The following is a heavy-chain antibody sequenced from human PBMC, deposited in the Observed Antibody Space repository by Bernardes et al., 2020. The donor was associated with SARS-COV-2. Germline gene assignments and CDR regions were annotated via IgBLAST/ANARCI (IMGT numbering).Heavy chain of an antibody. CDR2: ISSSSSYI. CDR1: GFTFRDCS. D-gene: IGHD2-15*01. CDR3: ALEDGF. Sequence: GGYLRLYRVASGFTFRDCSMNWVRQGTGKGLEWVSSISSSSSYIYNADSVKGRFTISRDNAKNSLYLQMNSLRAEDTAVYYCALEDGFWGQGTLVTVSS. J-gene: IGHJ4*02. V-gene: IGHV3-21*01.